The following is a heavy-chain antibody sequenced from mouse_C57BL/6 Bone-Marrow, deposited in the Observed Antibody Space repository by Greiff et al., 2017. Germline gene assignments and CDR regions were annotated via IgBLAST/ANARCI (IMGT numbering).Heavy chain of an antibody. Sequence: QVHLKQSGAELVRPGASVKLSCKASGYTFTSYGISWVKQRTGQGLEWIGEIYPRSGSTYYNETFKGKATLTADKSSSTAYMELRSLTSEDSAFYCCARGNYYAMDYWGQGTSVTVSS. CDR1: GYTFTSYG. V-gene: IGHV1-81*01. D-gene: IGHD2-1*01. CDR2: IYPRSGST. CDR3: ARGNYYAMDY. J-gene: IGHJ4*01.